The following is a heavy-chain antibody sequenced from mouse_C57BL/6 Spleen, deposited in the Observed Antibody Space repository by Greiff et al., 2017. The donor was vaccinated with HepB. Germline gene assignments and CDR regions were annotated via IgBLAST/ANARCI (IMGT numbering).Heavy chain of an antibody. CDR1: GYTFTDYE. V-gene: IGHV1-15*01. Sequence: QVQLKESGAELVRPGASVTLSCKASGYTFTDYEMHWVKQTPVHGLEWIGAIDPETGGTAYNQKFKGKAILTADKSSSTAYMELRSLTSEDSAVYYCTREGLGFDYWGQGTTLTVSS. CDR3: TREGLGFDY. J-gene: IGHJ2*01. D-gene: IGHD3-3*01. CDR2: IDPETGGT.